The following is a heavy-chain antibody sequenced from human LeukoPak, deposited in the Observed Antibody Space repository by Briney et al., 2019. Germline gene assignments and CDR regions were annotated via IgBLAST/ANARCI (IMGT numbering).Heavy chain of an antibody. Sequence: SETLSLTCTVSGGSISSYYWSWIRQPPGKGLEWIGYIYYSGSTNYNPSLKGRVTMSVDTSKNQFSLKLSSVTAADTAVYYCARSGYSSGWDAEYFQHWGQGTLVTVSS. V-gene: IGHV4-59*01. CDR2: IYYSGST. J-gene: IGHJ1*01. D-gene: IGHD6-19*01. CDR1: GGSISSYY. CDR3: ARSGYSSGWDAEYFQH.